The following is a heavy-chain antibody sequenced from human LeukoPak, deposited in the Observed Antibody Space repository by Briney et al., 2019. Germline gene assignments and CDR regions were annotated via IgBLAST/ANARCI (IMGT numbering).Heavy chain of an antibody. J-gene: IGHJ4*02. CDR3: ARDRWFDY. V-gene: IGHV3-21*01. CDR2: ISRSGDYI. CDR1: GFTFTNYN. Sequence: GGSLRLSCATSGFTFTNYNIDWVRQAPGKGLEWVSSISRSGDYISYSDSVKGRFTISRDNAKNSLFLQMNSLRAEDTAVYYCARDRWFDYWGQGTLVTVSS. D-gene: IGHD2-15*01.